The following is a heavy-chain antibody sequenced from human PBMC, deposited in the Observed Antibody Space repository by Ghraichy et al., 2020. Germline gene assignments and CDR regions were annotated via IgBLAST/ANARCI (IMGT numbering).Heavy chain of an antibody. CDR3: TCWRDPSGCHLDP. J-gene: IGHJ5*02. CDR1: GFNFINAW. Sequence: GGSLRLSCAASGFNFINAWMSWVRQAPGKGLEWVGRIKSKGGGEVTDYAAPGKGRSTITRDDTKNTIFLKMNSLKTGDTGVYYCTCWRDPSGCHLDPWGQGTLVTVSS. D-gene: IGHD3-22*01. V-gene: IGHV3-15*01. CDR2: IKSKGGGEVT.